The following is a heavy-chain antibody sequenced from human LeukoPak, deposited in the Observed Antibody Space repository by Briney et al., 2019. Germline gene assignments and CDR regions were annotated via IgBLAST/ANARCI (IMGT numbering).Heavy chain of an antibody. D-gene: IGHD3-9*01. Sequence: GASLRLSCAASGFTFSNYAMSWVRQAPGKGLEWVSAITGSGGGTYYADSVKGRFTISRDNSKNTLYLQMNSLRAEDTAVYYCAKWGDYDVLTGYYDPDYWGQGTLVTVSS. CDR2: ITGSGGGT. CDR1: GFTFSNYA. CDR3: AKWGDYDVLTGYYDPDY. V-gene: IGHV3-23*01. J-gene: IGHJ4*02.